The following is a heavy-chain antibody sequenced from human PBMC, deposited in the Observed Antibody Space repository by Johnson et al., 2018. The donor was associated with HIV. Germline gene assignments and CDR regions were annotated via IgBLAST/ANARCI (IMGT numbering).Heavy chain of an antibody. CDR1: FSSYW. V-gene: IGHV3-74*01. Sequence: FSSYWMHWVRQAPGKGLVWVSSINSDESSTNYAESVKGRFTISRDNAKNTLYLQMNSLRAEDTAVYYCARAGKTVTFDIWGQGTMVTVSS. J-gene: IGHJ3*02. CDR3: ARAGKTVTFDI. D-gene: IGHD1-14*01. CDR2: INSDESST.